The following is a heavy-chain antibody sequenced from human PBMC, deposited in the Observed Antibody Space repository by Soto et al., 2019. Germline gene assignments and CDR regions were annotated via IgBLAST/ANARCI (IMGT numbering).Heavy chain of an antibody. CDR1: GGSLRNSV. V-gene: IGHV1-69*01. CDR3: ARLGHPGH. Sequence: QVQLVQSGAEVKKPGSSGKVSCTASGGSLRNSVISWVRQAPAQRLEWMGGVIPILGTANYAQKFQGRVTMTADEATSTAYMDLSSLSPDDTAVYYSARLGHPGHWGPGTLVIVSS. J-gene: IGHJ4*02. CDR2: VIPILGTA.